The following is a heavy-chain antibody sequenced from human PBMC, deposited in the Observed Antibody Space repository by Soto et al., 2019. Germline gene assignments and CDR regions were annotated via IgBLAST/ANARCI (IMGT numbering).Heavy chain of an antibody. CDR1: GGSISSSSYY. J-gene: IGHJ4*02. CDR3: ARHDSRYSGYGNFDY. Sequence: QLQLQESGPGLVKPSETLSLTCTVSGGSISSSSYYWGWIRQPPGKGLEWIGSIYYSGSTYYNPSLKSRVTISVDTSKNQFSLKLSSVTAADTAVYYCARHDSRYSGYGNFDYWGQGTLVTVSS. V-gene: IGHV4-39*01. D-gene: IGHD5-12*01. CDR2: IYYSGST.